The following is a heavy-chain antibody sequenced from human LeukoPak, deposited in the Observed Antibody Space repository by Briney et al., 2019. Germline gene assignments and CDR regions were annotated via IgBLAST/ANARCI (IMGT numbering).Heavy chain of an antibody. D-gene: IGHD3-22*01. J-gene: IGHJ4*02. CDR2: IYYSGST. CDR3: ASAGSPDYSSGHEALFDY. V-gene: IGHV4-30-4*07. Sequence: PSQTLSLTCAVSGGSISSGGYSWSWIRQPPGKGLEWIGYIYYSGSTNYNPSLKSRVTISVDTSKNQFSLKLSSVTAADTAVYYCASAGSPDYSSGHEALFDYWGQGTLVTVSS. CDR1: GGSISSGGYS.